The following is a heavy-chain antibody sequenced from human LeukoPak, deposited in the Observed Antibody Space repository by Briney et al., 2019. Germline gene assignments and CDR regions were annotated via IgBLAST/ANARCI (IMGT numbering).Heavy chain of an antibody. J-gene: IGHJ4*02. Sequence: SETLSLTCAVYGGSFSGYYWNWIRQPPGKGLEWIGEINHSGSTNYNPSLKSRVTISVDTSKNQLSLKLSSVTAADTAVYYCARGREEVCSGGSCYPFDYWGQGTLVAVSS. CDR1: GGSFSGYY. V-gene: IGHV4-34*01. CDR3: ARGREEVCSGGSCYPFDY. D-gene: IGHD2-15*01. CDR2: INHSGST.